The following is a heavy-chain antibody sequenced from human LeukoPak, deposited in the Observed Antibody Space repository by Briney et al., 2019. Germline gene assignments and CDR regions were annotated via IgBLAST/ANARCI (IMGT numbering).Heavy chain of an antibody. CDR2: ISSSSSYI. CDR1: GFTFSSYS. J-gene: IGHJ5*02. D-gene: IGHD6-19*01. CDR3: AREEGSGWYNWFDP. V-gene: IGHV3-21*01. Sequence: GGSLRLSCAASGFTFSSYSMNWVRQAPGKGLEWVSSISSSSSYIYYADSVKGRFTISRDNAMNSLYLQMNSLRAEDTAVYYCAREEGSGWYNWFDPWGQGTLVTVSS.